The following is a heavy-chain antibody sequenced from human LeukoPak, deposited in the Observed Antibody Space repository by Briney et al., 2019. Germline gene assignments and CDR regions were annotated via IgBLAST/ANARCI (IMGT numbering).Heavy chain of an antibody. J-gene: IGHJ4*02. Sequence: ASVKVSCEASGFTFTDYYMHWVRQAPGQGLEWMGWINPNSGGTNYAQKFQGTVTMTRDTSISTAYMELSRLRSDDTAVYYCARDGHLSYQSIWMFPDYWGQGTRVTVSS. D-gene: IGHD1-1*01. CDR3: ARDGHLSYQSIWMFPDY. V-gene: IGHV1-2*02. CDR2: INPNSGGT. CDR1: GFTFTDYY.